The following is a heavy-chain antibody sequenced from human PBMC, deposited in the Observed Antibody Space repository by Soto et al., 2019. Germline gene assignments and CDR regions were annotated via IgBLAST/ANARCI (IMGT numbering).Heavy chain of an antibody. J-gene: IGHJ4*02. CDR2: IIPIFGTA. Sequence: SVKVSCKASGGTFSSYAISWVRQAPGQGLEWMGGIIPIFGTANYAQKFQGRVTITADESTSTAYMELSSLRSEDTAVYYCARGGELLSGLGYWGQGTLVTVSS. CDR3: ARGGELLSGLGY. D-gene: IGHD1-26*01. V-gene: IGHV1-69*13. CDR1: GGTFSSYA.